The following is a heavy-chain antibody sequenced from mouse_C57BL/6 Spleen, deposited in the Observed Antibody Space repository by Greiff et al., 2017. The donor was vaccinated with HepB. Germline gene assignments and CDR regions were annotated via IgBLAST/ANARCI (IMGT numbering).Heavy chain of an antibody. Sequence: EVKLVESGGGLVKPGGSLKLSCAASGFTFSSYAMSWVRQTPEKRLEWVATISDGGSYTYYPDNVKGRFTISRDNAKNNLYLQMSHLKSEETAMYYCARDEGGTDYWGQGTTLTVSS. CDR3: ARDEGGTDY. V-gene: IGHV5-4*01. D-gene: IGHD3-3*01. CDR1: GFTFSSYA. J-gene: IGHJ2*01. CDR2: ISDGGSYT.